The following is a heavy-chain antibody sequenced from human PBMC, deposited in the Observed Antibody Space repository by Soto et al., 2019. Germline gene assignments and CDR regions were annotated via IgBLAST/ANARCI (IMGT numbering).Heavy chain of an antibody. Sequence: QVQLQESGPGLVKPSQTLSLTCTVSGGSISSGDYYWSWIRQPPGKGLEWIGYIYYSGSTYYNPSLKSRVTISVDTSKNQFSLKLSSVTAADTAVYYCARDHPWFGEFDLYYYYGMDVWGQGTTVTVSS. V-gene: IGHV4-30-4*01. D-gene: IGHD3-10*01. CDR2: IYYSGST. CDR3: ARDHPWFGEFDLYYYYGMDV. CDR1: GGSISSGDYY. J-gene: IGHJ6*02.